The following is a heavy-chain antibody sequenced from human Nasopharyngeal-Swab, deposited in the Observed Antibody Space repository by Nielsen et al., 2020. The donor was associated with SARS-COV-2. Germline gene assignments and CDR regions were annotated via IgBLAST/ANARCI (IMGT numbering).Heavy chain of an antibody. Sequence: ASVKVSCKASGYTFTSYAMHWVRQAPGQRLEWMGWINAGNGNTKYSQKFQGRVTITRDTSASTAYMELSSLRSEDTAVYYCAADVVVVRGMDVWGQGTTVTVSS. V-gene: IGHV1-3*01. D-gene: IGHD2-15*01. J-gene: IGHJ6*02. CDR2: INAGNGNT. CDR3: AADVVVVRGMDV. CDR1: GYTFTSYA.